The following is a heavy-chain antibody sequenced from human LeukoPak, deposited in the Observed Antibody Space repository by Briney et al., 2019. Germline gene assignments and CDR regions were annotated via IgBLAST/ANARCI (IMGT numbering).Heavy chain of an antibody. V-gene: IGHV3-7*01. D-gene: IGHD3-16*01. J-gene: IGHJ4*02. CDR3: TRRLDD. CDR2: IKHDESEK. Sequence: GGSLRLSCAASGFSFNSDWMDWVRRAPGKGLEWVANIKHDESEKNYLDSVKGRFTISRDNAQNSLYLQMNGLRVEDTAVYYCTRRLDDWGQGTLVTVSS. CDR1: GFSFNSDW.